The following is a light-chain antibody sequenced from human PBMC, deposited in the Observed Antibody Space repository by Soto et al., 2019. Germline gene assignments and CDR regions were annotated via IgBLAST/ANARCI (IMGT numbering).Light chain of an antibody. CDR1: SSDVGTYDF. CDR2: DVS. CDR3: CLYAVTFYV. Sequence: QSVLTQPLSVSGSPGQSVTISCTGTSSDVGTYDFVSWYQQHPGKAPRLMIFDVSERPSGVPDRFSGSKSGNTASLTISGLQAGDEADYYCCLYAVTFYVFGTGTRSPS. J-gene: IGLJ1*01. V-gene: IGLV2-11*01.